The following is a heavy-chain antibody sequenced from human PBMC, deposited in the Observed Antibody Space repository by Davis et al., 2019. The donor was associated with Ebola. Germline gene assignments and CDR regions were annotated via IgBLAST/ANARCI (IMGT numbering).Heavy chain of an antibody. J-gene: IGHJ3*02. D-gene: IGHD6-6*01. Sequence: ASVKVSCKASGYTFTSYGISWVRQAPGQGLEWMGWISAYNGNTNYAQKLQGRVTMTTDTSTSTAYMELRSLRSDDTAVYYCARGWAGEYSSSLNAFDIWGQGTMVTVSS. CDR1: GYTFTSYG. CDR2: ISAYNGNT. CDR3: ARGWAGEYSSSLNAFDI. V-gene: IGHV1-18*01.